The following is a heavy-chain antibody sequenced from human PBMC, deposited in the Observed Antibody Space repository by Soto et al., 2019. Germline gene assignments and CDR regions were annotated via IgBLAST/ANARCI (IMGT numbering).Heavy chain of an antibody. CDR3: AKWDGYGDH. CDR1: GFSFSSYS. Sequence: EVPLLESGGDLVQPGGSLSLSCAASGFSFSSYSFTWVRQAPGKGLEWVAGISIGGDKTWHADSVKGRFNISRDNSKTTVYLQMKSLRVDDTAVYYCAKWDGYGDHWGQGTLVSVSS. D-gene: IGHD5-18*01. J-gene: IGHJ5*02. V-gene: IGHV3-23*01. CDR2: ISIGGDKT.